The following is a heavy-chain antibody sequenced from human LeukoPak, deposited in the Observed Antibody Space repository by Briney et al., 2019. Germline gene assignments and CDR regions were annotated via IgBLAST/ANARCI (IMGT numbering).Heavy chain of an antibody. V-gene: IGHV4-59*01. Sequence: PSETLSLTCTVSGGSISGYYWSWIRQPPGKGLEWIGYIYYSGSINYNPSLKSRVTISVDTSKNQFSLKLSSVTAADTAVYYCARVPYYYGSGRLYYYGMDVWGQGTTVTVSS. J-gene: IGHJ6*02. CDR1: GGSISGYY. CDR3: ARVPYYYGSGRLYYYGMDV. D-gene: IGHD3-10*01. CDR2: IYYSGSI.